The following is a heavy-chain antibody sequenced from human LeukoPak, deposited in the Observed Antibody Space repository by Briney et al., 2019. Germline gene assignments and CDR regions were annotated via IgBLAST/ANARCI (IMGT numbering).Heavy chain of an antibody. CDR2: ISYDGSNK. CDR1: GFTFSNYA. Sequence: GGSLRLSCAASGFTFSNYAMHWVRQAPGKGLEWVALISYDGSNKYYADSVKGRFTISRDNSKYTLYLQMNSLRAEDTAVYYCAKGPLGREDTFDIWGQGTMVTVSS. V-gene: IGHV3-30*18. J-gene: IGHJ3*02. D-gene: IGHD3-16*01. CDR3: AKGPLGREDTFDI.